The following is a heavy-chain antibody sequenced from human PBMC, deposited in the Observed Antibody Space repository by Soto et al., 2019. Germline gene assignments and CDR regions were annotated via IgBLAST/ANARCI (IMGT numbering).Heavy chain of an antibody. J-gene: IGHJ5*02. CDR2: IYYSGST. CDR3: ARHFTMVRRVRLYIWFDP. Sequence: PSETMYLTSTVSGGTISSSSYYGGWIRQPPGKGLEWIGSIYYSGSTYYNPSLKSRVTISVDTSKNQFSLKLSSVTAADTAVYYCARHFTMVRRVRLYIWFDPRGQGTLVTVSS. D-gene: IGHD3-10*01. V-gene: IGHV4-39*01. CDR1: GGTISSSSYY.